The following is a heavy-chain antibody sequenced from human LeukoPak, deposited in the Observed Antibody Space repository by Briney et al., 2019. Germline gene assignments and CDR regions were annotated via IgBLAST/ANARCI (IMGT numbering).Heavy chain of an antibody. J-gene: IGHJ1*01. CDR3: ARHRGWYCSGGSCFPEYFQH. D-gene: IGHD2-15*01. V-gene: IGHV4-59*08. CDR1: GGSFSSYY. CDR2: FYYSGSP. Sequence: PSETLSLTCAVYGGSFSSYYWSWIRQPPGKGLEWIGYFYYSGSPNYNPSLESRVTISVDTSKNQFSLKLSSVTAADTAVYYCARHRGWYCSGGSCFPEYFQHWGQGTLVTVSS.